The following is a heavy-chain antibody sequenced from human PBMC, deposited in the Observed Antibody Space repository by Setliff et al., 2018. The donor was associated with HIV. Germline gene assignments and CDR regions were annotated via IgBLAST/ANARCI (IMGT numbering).Heavy chain of an antibody. CDR2: IYYTGSA. J-gene: IGHJ4*02. D-gene: IGHD3-22*01. Sequence: PSETLSLTCTVSGGSISSHYWGCIRQPPGKGLEWIGSIYYTGSANYNPSLKSRVTMSVDTSKNQFSLKLSSVTAADTAVYYCASGYQYDSSGYYYVTPIDYWGQGTLVTVSS. CDR3: ASGYQYDSSGYYYVTPIDY. V-gene: IGHV4-39*01. CDR1: GGSISSHY.